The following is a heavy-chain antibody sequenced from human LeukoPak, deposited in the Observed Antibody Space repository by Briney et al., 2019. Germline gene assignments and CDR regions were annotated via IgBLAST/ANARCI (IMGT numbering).Heavy chain of an antibody. Sequence: ASVKVSCKASGYTFTSYYITWIRQAPGQGLQCMGRISAYNGQTNYAQKVQGRVTMTTDTSTSTVYMELRSLRSDDTAVYYCAWDSGAFEIWGQGTMVTVSS. V-gene: IGHV1-18*01. CDR2: ISAYNGQT. CDR3: AWDSGAFEI. J-gene: IGHJ3*02. CDR1: GYTFTSYY.